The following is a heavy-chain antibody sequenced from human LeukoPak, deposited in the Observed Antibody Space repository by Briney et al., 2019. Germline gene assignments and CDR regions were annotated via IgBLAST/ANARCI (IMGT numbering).Heavy chain of an antibody. CDR2: ISAYNGNT. CDR3: ARGNLYERWLQQD. CDR1: GGTFSSYA. Sequence: ASVKVSCKASGGTFSSYAISWVRQAPGQGLEWMGWISAYNGNTNYAQKLQGRVTITTDESTSTAYMELSSLRSEDTAVYYCARGNLYERWLQQDWGQGTLVTVSS. J-gene: IGHJ4*02. V-gene: IGHV1-69*05. D-gene: IGHD5-24*01.